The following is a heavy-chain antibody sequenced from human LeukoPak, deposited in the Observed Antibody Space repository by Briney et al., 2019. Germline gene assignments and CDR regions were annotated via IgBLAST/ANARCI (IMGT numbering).Heavy chain of an antibody. D-gene: IGHD6-13*01. Sequence: SETLSLTCTVSGGSISSSSYYWGWIRQPPGKGLEWIGSIYYSGSTYYNPSLKSRVTISVDTSKNQFSLKLSSVTAADTAVYYCARWEYSSSWGSFDPWGQGTLVTVSS. V-gene: IGHV4-39*07. CDR3: ARWEYSSSWGSFDP. CDR1: GGSISSSSYY. J-gene: IGHJ5*02. CDR2: IYYSGST.